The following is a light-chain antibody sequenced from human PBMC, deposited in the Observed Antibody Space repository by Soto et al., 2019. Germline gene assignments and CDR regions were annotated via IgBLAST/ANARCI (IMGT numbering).Light chain of an antibody. CDR3: GTWDTSLSTVV. CDR2: DSK. CDR1: SSNIGNNY. J-gene: IGLJ2*01. Sequence: QAVVTQPPSVSATPGQKVTISCSGSSSNIGNNYVSWYQQFPGTAPKLLIYDSKKRPSEIPDRFSGSKSGTSATLGITGLQTGDEADYYCGTWDTSLSTVVFGGGTKLTVL. V-gene: IGLV1-51*01.